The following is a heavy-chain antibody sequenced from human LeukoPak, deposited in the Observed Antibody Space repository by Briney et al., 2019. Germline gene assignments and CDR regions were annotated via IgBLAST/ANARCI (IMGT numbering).Heavy chain of an antibody. Sequence: GESLKISCKGSGYSFSSYWIVWVRQMPGKGLEWMGIIYPGDSDTSYSPSFQGQVTISADKSISTAYLQWSSLKASDTAMYYCARLWVATLDSWGQGTLVTVSS. V-gene: IGHV5-51*01. D-gene: IGHD5-12*01. CDR2: IYPGDSDT. CDR1: GYSFSSYW. CDR3: ARLWVATLDS. J-gene: IGHJ4*02.